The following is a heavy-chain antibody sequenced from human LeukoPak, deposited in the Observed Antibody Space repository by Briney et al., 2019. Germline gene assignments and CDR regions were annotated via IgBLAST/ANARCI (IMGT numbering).Heavy chain of an antibody. CDR3: ARGLYSSSWYS. J-gene: IGHJ4*02. CDR1: GGTFSSYA. Sequence: ASVKVSCKASGGTFSSYAISWVRQAPGQGLEWMGWISAYNGNTNYAQKLQGRVTMTTDTSTSTVYMELSSLRSDDTAVYYCARGLYSSSWYSWGQGTLVTVSS. CDR2: ISAYNGNT. V-gene: IGHV1-18*01. D-gene: IGHD6-13*01.